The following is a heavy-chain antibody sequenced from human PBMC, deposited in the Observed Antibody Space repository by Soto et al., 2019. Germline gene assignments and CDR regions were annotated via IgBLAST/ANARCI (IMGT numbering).Heavy chain of an antibody. Sequence: SETLSLTCTVSGGSISSGGYYWSWIRQHPGKGLEWIGYIYYSGSTYYNPSLKSRVTISVDTSKNQFSLKLSSVTAADTAVYYCARDQRVTGTTRWFDPWGQGTLVTVSS. CDR3: ARDQRVTGTTRWFDP. D-gene: IGHD1-7*01. V-gene: IGHV4-31*03. CDR1: GGSISSGGYY. CDR2: IYYSGST. J-gene: IGHJ5*02.